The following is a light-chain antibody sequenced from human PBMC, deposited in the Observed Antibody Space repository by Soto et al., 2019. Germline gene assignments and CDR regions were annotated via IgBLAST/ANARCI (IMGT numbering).Light chain of an antibody. J-gene: IGKJ1*01. V-gene: IGKV3-20*01. Sequence: EIVLTQSPGTLSLSPGERATLSCRASQSVTSTHLAWYQQNPGQAPRLLIYSASSRATGFPDRFSGSGSGTDFTLTISGLQPEDFALYYCQQYSSSSWTLGQGTNVEIK. CDR1: QSVTSTH. CDR2: SAS. CDR3: QQYSSSSWT.